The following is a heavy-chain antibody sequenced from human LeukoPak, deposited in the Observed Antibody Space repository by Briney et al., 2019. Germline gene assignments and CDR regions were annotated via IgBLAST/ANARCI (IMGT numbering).Heavy chain of an antibody. V-gene: IGHV4-59*01. D-gene: IGHD3-22*01. CDR1: RVSISSYY. Sequence: SETLSLTCIASRVSISSYYWSWIRQPPGKGLEWIGYLYHGGSTNYNPSLKSRVTISGDTSKNLFSLNLSSVTAADTAMYYCARGRYNYDSSGYPYNWFDPWGQGTLVTVSS. CDR2: LYHGGST. CDR3: ARGRYNYDSSGYPYNWFDP. J-gene: IGHJ5*02.